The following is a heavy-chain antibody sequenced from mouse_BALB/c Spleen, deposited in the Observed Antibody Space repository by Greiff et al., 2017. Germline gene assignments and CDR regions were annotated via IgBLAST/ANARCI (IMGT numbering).Heavy chain of an antibody. D-gene: IGHD2-14*01. CDR1: GFTFSSYA. V-gene: IGHV5-9-4*01. Sequence: EVKLMESGGGLVKPGGSLKLSCAASGFTFSSYAMSWVRQSPEKRLEWVAEISSGGSYTYYPDTVTGRFTISRDNAKNTLYLEMSSLRSEDTAMYYCARRGVRGAMDYWGQGTSVTVSS. CDR3: ARRGVRGAMDY. J-gene: IGHJ4*01. CDR2: ISSGGSYT.